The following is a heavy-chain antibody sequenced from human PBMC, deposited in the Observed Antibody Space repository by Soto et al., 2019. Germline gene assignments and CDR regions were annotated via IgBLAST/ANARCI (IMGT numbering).Heavy chain of an antibody. CDR3: ARVRYGDY. Sequence: QVHLVQSGAEVKKPGASVKVSCKPSGYTLTSYGITWVRQAPGQGLEWMGWISAHNGNTDSAQKLQGRVIVTRDTSTHTAYMELRSLISDDTAVYYCARVRYGDYWGQGALVTVSS. CDR2: ISAHNGNT. D-gene: IGHD1-1*01. J-gene: IGHJ4*02. CDR1: GYTLTSYG. V-gene: IGHV1-18*01.